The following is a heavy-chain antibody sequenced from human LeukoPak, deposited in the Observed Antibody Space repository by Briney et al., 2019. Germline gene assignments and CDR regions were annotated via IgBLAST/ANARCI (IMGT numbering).Heavy chain of an antibody. D-gene: IGHD1-1*01. CDR2: INPSGGST. V-gene: IGHV1-46*03. Sequence: GASVKVSCKASGYTFTSYYMHWVRQAPGQGLEWMGIINPSGGSTSYAQKFQGGVTMTRDTSTSTVYMELSSLRSEDTAVYYCARDTAGTYSWNWFDPWGQGTLVTVSS. J-gene: IGHJ5*02. CDR3: ARDTAGTYSWNWFDP. CDR1: GYTFTSYY.